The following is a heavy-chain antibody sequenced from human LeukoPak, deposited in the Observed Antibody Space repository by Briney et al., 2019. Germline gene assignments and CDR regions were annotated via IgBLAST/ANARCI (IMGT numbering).Heavy chain of an antibody. V-gene: IGHV3-21*01. CDR2: IDSRSSYI. J-gene: IGHJ3*02. Sequence: GGSLRLSCAASGFTFSSYSMNWVRQAPGKGLEWVSSIDSRSSYIYYADSVKGRFTISRDNTRSSLYLLMNSLRAEDTAVYYCARDRYYDSSGYATPDAFDIWGQGTMVTVSS. CDR3: ARDRYYDSSGYATPDAFDI. CDR1: GFTFSSYS. D-gene: IGHD3-22*01.